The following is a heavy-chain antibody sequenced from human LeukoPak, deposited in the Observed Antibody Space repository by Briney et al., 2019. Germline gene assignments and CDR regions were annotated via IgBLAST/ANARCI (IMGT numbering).Heavy chain of an antibody. Sequence: GGSLRLSCAASGFTFSSYSMNWVRQAPGKGLEWVSSISSSSSYIYYADSVKGRFTISRDNAKNSLYLQMNSLRAEDTAVYYCASGGGSRYYDFWSGYCFDYWGQGTLVTVSS. CDR3: ASGGGSRYYDFWSGYCFDY. CDR1: GFTFSSYS. J-gene: IGHJ4*02. D-gene: IGHD3-3*01. CDR2: ISSSSSYI. V-gene: IGHV3-21*01.